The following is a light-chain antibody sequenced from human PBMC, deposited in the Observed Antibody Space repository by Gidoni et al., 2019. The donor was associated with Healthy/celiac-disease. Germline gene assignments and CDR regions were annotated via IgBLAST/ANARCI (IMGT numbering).Light chain of an antibody. Sequence: AIRMTQSPSSFSASTGDTVTITCRASHGISSDLAWYQQKPGKAPKLLLYAASTLQSGVPSRFSGSGSGTDFSLTISCLQSEDFATYYCQQYYSYPRLTFGGGTKVEIK. V-gene: IGKV1-8*01. J-gene: IGKJ4*01. CDR3: QQYYSYPRLT. CDR2: AAS. CDR1: HGISSD.